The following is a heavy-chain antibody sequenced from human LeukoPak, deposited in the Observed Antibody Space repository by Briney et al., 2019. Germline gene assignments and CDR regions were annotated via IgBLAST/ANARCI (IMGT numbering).Heavy chain of an antibody. Sequence: SVKVSCKASGGTLSSYAISWVRQAPGQGLEWMGRIIPIFGTANYAQKFQGRVTITTDESTSTAYMELSSLRSEDTAVYYCARDGHNPPGYWGQGTLVTVSS. CDR2: IIPIFGTA. CDR3: ARDGHNPPGY. CDR1: GGTLSSYA. V-gene: IGHV1-69*05. J-gene: IGHJ4*02. D-gene: IGHD5-24*01.